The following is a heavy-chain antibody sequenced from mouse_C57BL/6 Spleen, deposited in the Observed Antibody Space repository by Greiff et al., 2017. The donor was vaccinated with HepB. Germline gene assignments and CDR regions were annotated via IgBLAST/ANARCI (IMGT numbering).Heavy chain of an antibody. CDR2: IDPENGDT. CDR3: TPLGQPRGFAY. Sequence: DVQLQESGAELVRPGASVKLSCTASGFNIKDDYMHWVKQRPEQGLEWIGWIDPENGDTEYASKFQGKATITADTSSNTAYLQLSSLTSEDTAVYYCTPLGQPRGFAYWGQGTLVTVSA. V-gene: IGHV14-4*01. J-gene: IGHJ3*01. D-gene: IGHD3-2*02. CDR1: GFNIKDDY.